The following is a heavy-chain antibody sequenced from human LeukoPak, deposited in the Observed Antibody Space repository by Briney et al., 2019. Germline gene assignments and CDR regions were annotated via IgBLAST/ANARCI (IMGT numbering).Heavy chain of an antibody. CDR2: INPNSGGT. Sequence: GASVKVSCKASGYTFTGYYMHWVRQAPGQGLEWMGWINPNSGGTNYAQKFQGRGTMTRDTSISTAYMELSRLRSDDTAVYYCARKYYDFWSGYYENNWFDPWGQGTLVTVSS. CDR1: GYTFTGYY. J-gene: IGHJ5*02. V-gene: IGHV1-2*02. D-gene: IGHD3-3*01. CDR3: ARKYYDFWSGYYENNWFDP.